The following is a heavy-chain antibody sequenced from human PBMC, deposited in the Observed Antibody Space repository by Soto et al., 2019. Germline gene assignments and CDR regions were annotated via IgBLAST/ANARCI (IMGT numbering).Heavy chain of an antibody. CDR2: ISGSGGTI. D-gene: IGHD6-19*01. J-gene: IGHJ4*02. Sequence: EVQLVESGGGMVQPGGSLRVSCAASGFTLSSYSMHWVRQAPGKGLEWVSYISGSGGTIYYADSVKGRFTISRDNAKNSLSVQMNSLRDEDTAVYFCARETGLRSSGWFYYFDFWGQGTRVTVSS. CDR1: GFTLSSYS. CDR3: ARETGLRSSGWFYYFDF. V-gene: IGHV3-48*02.